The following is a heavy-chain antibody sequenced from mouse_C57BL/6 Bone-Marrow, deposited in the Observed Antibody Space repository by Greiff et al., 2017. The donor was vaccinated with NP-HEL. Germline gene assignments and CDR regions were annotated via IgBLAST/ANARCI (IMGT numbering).Heavy chain of an antibody. J-gene: IGHJ2*01. CDR2: IWTGGGT. D-gene: IGHD2-3*01. CDR3: ARNDDGYSLYYFDY. CDR1: GFSLTSYA. V-gene: IGHV2-9-1*01. Sequence: VQLKESGPGLVAPSQSLSITCTVSGFSLTSYAISWVRQPPGKGLEWLGVIWTGGGTNYNSALKSRLSISKDNSKSQVFLKMNSLQTDDTARYYCARNDDGYSLYYFDYWGQGTTLTVSS.